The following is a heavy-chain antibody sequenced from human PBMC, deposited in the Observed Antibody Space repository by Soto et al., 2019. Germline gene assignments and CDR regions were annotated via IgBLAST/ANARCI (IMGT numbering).Heavy chain of an antibody. CDR1: GGSISSSSYY. J-gene: IGHJ4*02. Sequence: QLQLQESGPGLVKPSETLSLTCTVSGGSISSSSYYWGWIRQPPGKGLEWIGSIYYSGSTYYNPSLKSRVTISVATSKNQFPLKLRSVTAADTAVYYCAITQTIFGVVMNRALDYWGQGTLVTVSS. CDR2: IYYSGST. V-gene: IGHV4-39*01. D-gene: IGHD3-3*01. CDR3: AITQTIFGVVMNRALDY.